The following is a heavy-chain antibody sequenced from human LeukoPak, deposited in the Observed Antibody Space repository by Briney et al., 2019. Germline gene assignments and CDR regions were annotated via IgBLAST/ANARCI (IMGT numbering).Heavy chain of an antibody. D-gene: IGHD5-12*01. J-gene: IGHJ6*02. V-gene: IGHV1-8*01. CDR3: ASPTKQDTVVDQYSGSTRHYYGMDV. Sequence: ASVKVSCKASGYTFSNYDINWERQAPGQGLEWMGWMNPNSGNTGSAQKFQGRVTMTRSTSISTAYMELTSLRSEDTAVYYCASPTKQDTVVDQYSGSTRHYYGMDVWGQGTTVIVSS. CDR2: MNPNSGNT. CDR1: GYTFSNYD.